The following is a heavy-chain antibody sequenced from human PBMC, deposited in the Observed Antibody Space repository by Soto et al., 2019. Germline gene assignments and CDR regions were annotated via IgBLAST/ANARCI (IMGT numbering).Heavy chain of an antibody. Sequence: QVQLQQWGAGLLKPSETLSLTCAVYGGSFSGYYCSWIRQPPGKGLEWIGEINHSGSTNYNPSLKSRVTISVDTSKNQFSLKLSSVTAADTAVYYCARGRRLYGSGSYPRRNWFDPWGQGTLVTVSS. D-gene: IGHD3-10*01. CDR2: INHSGST. CDR1: GGSFSGYY. J-gene: IGHJ5*02. CDR3: ARGRRLYGSGSYPRRNWFDP. V-gene: IGHV4-34*01.